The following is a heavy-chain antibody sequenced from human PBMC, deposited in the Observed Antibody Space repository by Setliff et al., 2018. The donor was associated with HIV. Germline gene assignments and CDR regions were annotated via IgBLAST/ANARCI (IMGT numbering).Heavy chain of an antibody. J-gene: IGHJ5*02. CDR1: GFTFSDYA. V-gene: IGHV3-23*01. CDR3: VFRLSNCANDCSAGS. CDR2: IHAGPGDT. D-gene: IGHD2-21*02. Sequence: PGGSLRLSCVASGFTFSDYALNWVRQAPGKGLEWVSAIHAGPGDTYYADFVKGRFTISRDNSKNPLYLQMNSLRAEDTALYFCVFRLSNCANDCSAGSWGQGTLVTVSS.